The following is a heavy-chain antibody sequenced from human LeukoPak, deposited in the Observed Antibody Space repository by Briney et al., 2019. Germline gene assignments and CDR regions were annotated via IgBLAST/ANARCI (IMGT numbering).Heavy chain of an antibody. CDR3: ARVQDCSSTSCYFGSFDY. Sequence: NAGGSLRLSCAASGFTFSDYYMRWIRQAPGKGLEWVSYISSSGSTIYYADSVKGRFTISRDNAKNSLYLQMNSLRAEDTAVYYCARVQDCSSTSCYFGSFDYWGQGTLVTVSS. CDR2: ISSSGSTI. D-gene: IGHD2-2*01. CDR1: GFTFSDYY. V-gene: IGHV3-11*04. J-gene: IGHJ4*02.